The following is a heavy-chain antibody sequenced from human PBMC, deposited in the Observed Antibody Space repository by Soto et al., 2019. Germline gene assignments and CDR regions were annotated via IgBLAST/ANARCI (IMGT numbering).Heavy chain of an antibody. CDR2: IDPSDSYT. V-gene: IGHV5-10-1*03. CDR3: VRPADYDSNTMAH. J-gene: IGHJ4*02. D-gene: IGHD3-22*01. CDR1: GYSLSSYW. Sequence: EVQLEQSGAEVKKPGESLTISCKAFGYSLSSYWISWVRQMPGKGLEWIGRIDPSDSYTIYSPSFQGHVIISADKSLSTAFLQWHGLKASDTAMYYCVRPADYDSNTMAHWGQGTQVTVSS.